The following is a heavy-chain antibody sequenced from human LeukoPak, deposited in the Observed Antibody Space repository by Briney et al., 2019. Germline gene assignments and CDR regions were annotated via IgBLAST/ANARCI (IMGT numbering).Heavy chain of an antibody. D-gene: IGHD3-16*01. CDR2: IIPIFGTA. CDR3: ARDLSIRVGPGGY. CDR1: GGTFSSYA. J-gene: IGHJ4*02. V-gene: IGHV1-69*05. Sequence: SVKVSCKASGGTFSSYAISWVRQAPGQGLEWMGGIIPIFGTANYAQKFQGRVTITTDESTSTAYMELSSLRSDDTVVDYCARDLSIRVGPGGYGGQGPLVTAS.